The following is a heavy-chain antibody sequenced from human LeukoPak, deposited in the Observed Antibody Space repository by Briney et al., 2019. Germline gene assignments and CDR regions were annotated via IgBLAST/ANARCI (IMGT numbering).Heavy chain of an antibody. D-gene: IGHD5-18*01. V-gene: IGHV1-8*03. CDR2: MNPNSGNT. CDR1: GYTFTSYD. Sequence: ASVKVSCKASGYTFTSYDINWVRQATGQGLEWMGWMNPNSGNTGYAQKFQGRVTITRNTSISTAYMELSSLRAEDTAVYYCATDLYRYGPKAFDYWGQGTLVTVSS. J-gene: IGHJ4*02. CDR3: ATDLYRYGPKAFDY.